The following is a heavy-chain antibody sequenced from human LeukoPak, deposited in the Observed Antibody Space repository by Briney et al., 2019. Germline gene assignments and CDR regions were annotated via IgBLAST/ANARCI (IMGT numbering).Heavy chain of an antibody. CDR2: MNPNSGNT. CDR3: ARGEGCSSTSCSDY. Sequence: ASVKVSCKASGYTFTDYYINWVRQATGQGLEWMGWMNPNSGNTGYAQKFQGRVTMTRNTSISTAYMELSSLRSEDTAVYYCARGEGCSSTSCSDYWGQGTLVTVSS. CDR1: GYTFTDYY. D-gene: IGHD2-2*01. V-gene: IGHV1-8*02. J-gene: IGHJ4*02.